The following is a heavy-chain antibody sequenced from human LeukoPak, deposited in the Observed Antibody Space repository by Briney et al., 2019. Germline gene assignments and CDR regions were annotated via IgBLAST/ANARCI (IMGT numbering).Heavy chain of an antibody. Sequence: SVKVSCKASGGTFSSYAISWVRQAPGQGLEWMGAIIPIFGTANYAQKFQGRVTITADKSTRTAYMELSSLRSEDTAVYYCARDPNLGYCSSTSCYPPDWGQGTLVTVSS. D-gene: IGHD2-2*01. CDR3: ARDPNLGYCSSTSCYPPD. CDR1: GGTFSSYA. J-gene: IGHJ4*02. CDR2: IIPIFGTA. V-gene: IGHV1-69*06.